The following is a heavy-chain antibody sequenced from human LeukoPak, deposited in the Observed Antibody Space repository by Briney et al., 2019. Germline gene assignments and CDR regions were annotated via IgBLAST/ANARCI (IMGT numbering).Heavy chain of an antibody. D-gene: IGHD3-22*01. CDR2: ISYDGNIY. CDR3: ARGVEVITGDVFDV. Sequence: GRSLTLSCAASGFTFSGYAMHWVRQAPGKGLEWLALISYDGNIYDYEDSVKGRFTISRAYSKNTLSLQMNNLRAEDTAIYYCARGVEVITGDVFDVWGQGTMVTVSS. V-gene: IGHV3-30*03. CDR1: GFTFSGYA. J-gene: IGHJ3*01.